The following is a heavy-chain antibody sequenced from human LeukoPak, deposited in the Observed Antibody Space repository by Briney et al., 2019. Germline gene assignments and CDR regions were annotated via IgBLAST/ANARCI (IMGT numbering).Heavy chain of an antibody. CDR1: GGSIKSYY. Sequence: PSETLSLTCTVSGGSIKSYYWSWIRQPPGKGLEWIGYINDSGSTKYNSSLRSRVTMSLDTSQNHFSLRVTSLTAADTAVYFCARSPLYGDYFSDSWGQGTLVFISS. V-gene: IGHV4-59*01. CDR3: ARSPLYGDYFSDS. D-gene: IGHD4-17*01. J-gene: IGHJ4*02. CDR2: INDSGST.